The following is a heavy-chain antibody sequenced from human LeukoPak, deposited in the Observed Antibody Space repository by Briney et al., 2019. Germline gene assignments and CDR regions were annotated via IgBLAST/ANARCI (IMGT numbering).Heavy chain of an antibody. V-gene: IGHV4-39*01. Sequence: SETLSLTCSVSGGSISSSSYYWGWIRQPPGKGLEWIGSIHYSGSTNYNPSLKSRVTISVDTSKNQFSLKLSSVTAADTAVYYCARQTGSGLFILPGGQGTLVTVSS. D-gene: IGHD3/OR15-3a*01. CDR1: GGSISSSSYY. CDR3: ARQTGSGLFILP. CDR2: IHYSGST. J-gene: IGHJ4*02.